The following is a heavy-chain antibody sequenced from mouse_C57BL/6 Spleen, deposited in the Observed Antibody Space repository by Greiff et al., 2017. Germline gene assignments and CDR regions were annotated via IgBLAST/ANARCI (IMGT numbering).Heavy chain of an antibody. D-gene: IGHD2-1*01. CDR3: ARGGNYDYAMDY. J-gene: IGHJ4*01. CDR2: INPSSGYT. Sequence: VNVVESGAELAKPGASVKLSCTASGYTFTSYWMHWVQQRPGQGLEWIGYINPSSGYTKYNQKFKDKATLTANKASSTAYMQLSSLTYEDSAVYYCARGGNYDYAMDYWGQGTSVTVSS. V-gene: IGHV1-7*01. CDR1: GYTFTSYW.